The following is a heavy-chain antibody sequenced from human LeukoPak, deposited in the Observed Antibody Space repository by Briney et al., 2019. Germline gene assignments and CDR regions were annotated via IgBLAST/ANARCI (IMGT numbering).Heavy chain of an antibody. CDR3: ARDSEGGYDPLDAFDI. V-gene: IGHV1-69*06. Sequence: GASVKVSCKASGYTFTDYYMHWVRQAPGQGLEWMGGIIPIFGTANYAQKFQGRVTITADKSTSTAYMELSSLRSEDTAVYYCARDSEGGYDPLDAFDIWGQGTMVTVSS. D-gene: IGHD5-12*01. CDR2: IIPIFGTA. J-gene: IGHJ3*02. CDR1: GYTFTDYY.